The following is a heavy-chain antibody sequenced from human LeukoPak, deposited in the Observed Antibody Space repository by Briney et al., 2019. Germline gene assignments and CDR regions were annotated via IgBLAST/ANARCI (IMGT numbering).Heavy chain of an antibody. J-gene: IGHJ4*02. D-gene: IGHD1-7*01. CDR2: MNPSSGNT. CDR1: GYTFTSYD. Sequence: ASVKVSCKASGYTFTSYDINWVRQATGQGLEWMGWMNPSSGNTGYAQKFQGRVTMTRNTSISTAYMELSSLRSEDTAVYYCARAPSITGTTPPGYWGQGTRVTVSS. CDR3: ARAPSITGTTPPGY. V-gene: IGHV1-8*01.